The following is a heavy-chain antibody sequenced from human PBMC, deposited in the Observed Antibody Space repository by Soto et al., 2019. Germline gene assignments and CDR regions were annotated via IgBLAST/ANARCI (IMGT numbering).Heavy chain of an antibody. Sequence: QVQLVQSGAEVKKPGASVKVSCKASGYTFTSYAMHWVRQAPGQRLEWMGWINAGNGNTKYSQKVQGRVTITRDTSATTAYMELSSLRSEDTAVYYCARTDWHDREVVFDYWGQGTLVTVSS. CDR2: INAGNGNT. J-gene: IGHJ4*02. CDR3: ARTDWHDREVVFDY. CDR1: GYTFTSYA. V-gene: IGHV1-3*01. D-gene: IGHD1-1*01.